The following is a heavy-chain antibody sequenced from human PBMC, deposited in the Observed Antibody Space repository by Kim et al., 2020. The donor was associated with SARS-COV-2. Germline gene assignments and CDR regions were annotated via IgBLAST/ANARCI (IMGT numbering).Heavy chain of an antibody. J-gene: IGHJ4*02. D-gene: IGHD3-10*01. CDR3: AKDKETAYYYGSGSYSFDY. Sequence: GRFTISRDNSKNSLYLQMNSLRTEDTALYYCAKDKETAYYYGSGSYSFDYWGQGTLVTVSS. V-gene: IGHV3-43*01.